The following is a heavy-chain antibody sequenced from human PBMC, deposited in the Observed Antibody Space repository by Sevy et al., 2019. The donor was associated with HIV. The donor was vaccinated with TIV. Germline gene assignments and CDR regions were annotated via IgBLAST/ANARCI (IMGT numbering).Heavy chain of an antibody. CDR1: GFTFGDYA. CDR2: IRSKAYGGTT. Sequence: GGSLRLSCTASGFTFGDYAMSWFRQAPGKGLEWVGFIRSKAYGGTTEYAESVKGKFTISRDDSKSIAYLQMNSLKTEDTAVYYCTKRRGRYSGYDYTPSDYWGQGTLVTVSS. J-gene: IGHJ4*02. CDR3: TKRRGRYSGYDYTPSDY. V-gene: IGHV3-49*03. D-gene: IGHD5-12*01.